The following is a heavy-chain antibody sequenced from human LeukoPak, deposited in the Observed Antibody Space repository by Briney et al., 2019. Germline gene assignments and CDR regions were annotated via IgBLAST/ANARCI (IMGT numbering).Heavy chain of an antibody. J-gene: IGHJ6*02. CDR1: GFTFSGYA. Sequence: GGSLRLSCAASGFTFSGYAMSWVRQAPGKGLEWVSGIGTDGNTNHEGPVRGRFHISRNKCKTQVYLEMNSLRAEGTALYYCTRGLRLWVAMDVWGQGTTVTVS. D-gene: IGHD7-27*01. CDR2: IGTDGNT. V-gene: IGHV3-23*01. CDR3: TRGLRLWVAMDV.